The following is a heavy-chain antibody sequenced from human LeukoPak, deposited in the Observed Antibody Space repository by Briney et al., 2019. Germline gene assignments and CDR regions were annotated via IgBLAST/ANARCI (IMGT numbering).Heavy chain of an antibody. CDR3: SKGETDTGTLTHVY. Sequence: PGGSLRLSCAASGFTVSSNYMSWVRQAPGKGLEWVSVIYSGGSTYYADSVKGRFTISRDNSKNTLYLQMNSLRAEDTAVYYCSKGETDTGTLTHVYWGQGTLVTVSS. D-gene: IGHD1-7*01. CDR1: GFTVSSNY. J-gene: IGHJ4*02. CDR2: IYSGGST. V-gene: IGHV3-66*01.